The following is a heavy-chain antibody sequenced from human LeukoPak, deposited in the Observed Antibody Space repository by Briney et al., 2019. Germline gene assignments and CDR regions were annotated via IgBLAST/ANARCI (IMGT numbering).Heavy chain of an antibody. CDR2: IYPDDSDT. CDR3: ARRPAGLAGWFFDL. D-gene: IGHD7-27*01. CDR1: GYSFTNYW. J-gene: IGHJ2*01. V-gene: IGHV5-51*01. Sequence: GESLKISCKASGYSFTNYWIGWVRQMSGRGLEWMGIIYPDDSDTRYCPSFQGQVTTSVDKSISTAYLQWSSLEAPDTALYYCARRPAGLAGWFFDLWGRGTLVTVSS.